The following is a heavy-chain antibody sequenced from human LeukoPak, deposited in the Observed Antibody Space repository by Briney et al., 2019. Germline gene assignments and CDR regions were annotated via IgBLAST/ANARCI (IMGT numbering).Heavy chain of an antibody. CDR1: GVSISSYY. Sequence: SETLSLTCTVSGVSISSYYWSWIRQPAGKGLEWIGRIYTSGSTNYNASLKSRVSMTVDTTENHFSLKLSSVTAADTAVFYCARENSGSYREFDYWGQGTLVTVSS. D-gene: IGHD1-26*01. V-gene: IGHV4-4*07. CDR2: IYTSGST. J-gene: IGHJ4*02. CDR3: ARENSGSYREFDY.